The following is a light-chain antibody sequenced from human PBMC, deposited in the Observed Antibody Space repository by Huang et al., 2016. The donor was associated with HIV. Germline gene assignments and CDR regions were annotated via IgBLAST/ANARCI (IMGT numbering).Light chain of an antibody. CDR1: ESVSRNY. Sequence: EIVLRQSPDTLSLSPGERATLSCWAGESVSRNYLAWYQQKPGQAPRLRIYAASTRATGIPYRFSGTVSGTDFTLTINRREPEDFAVYYCQQDGTSPWTFGQGTKVEIK. CDR2: AAS. CDR3: QQDGTSPWT. V-gene: IGKV3-20*01. J-gene: IGKJ1*01.